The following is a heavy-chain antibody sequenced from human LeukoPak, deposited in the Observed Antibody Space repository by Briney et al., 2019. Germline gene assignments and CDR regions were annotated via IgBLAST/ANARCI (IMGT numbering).Heavy chain of an antibody. V-gene: IGHV4-59*01. CDR1: GGSISSYY. Sequence: SETLSLTCTVSGGSISSYYWSWIRQPPGKGLEWIGYIYYSGSTNYNPSLKSRVTISVDTSKNQFSLKLSSVTAADTAVYYCASFISGPYNWFDPWGQGTLVTVSS. D-gene: IGHD1-26*01. CDR3: ASFISGPYNWFDP. CDR2: IYYSGST. J-gene: IGHJ5*02.